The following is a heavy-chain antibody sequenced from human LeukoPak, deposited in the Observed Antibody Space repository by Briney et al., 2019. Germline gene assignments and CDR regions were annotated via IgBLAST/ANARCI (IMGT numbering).Heavy chain of an antibody. CDR3: ARDRSFGSSFYFDY. Sequence: GGSLRLSCAASGFTVSSNYMSWVRQAPGKGLEWVANIKQDGSEKYYVDSVKGRFTISRDNAKNSLYLQMNSLRAEDTAVYYCARDRSFGSSFYFDYWGQGTLVTVSS. CDR2: IKQDGSEK. J-gene: IGHJ4*02. V-gene: IGHV3-7*01. CDR1: GFTVSSNY. D-gene: IGHD6-13*01.